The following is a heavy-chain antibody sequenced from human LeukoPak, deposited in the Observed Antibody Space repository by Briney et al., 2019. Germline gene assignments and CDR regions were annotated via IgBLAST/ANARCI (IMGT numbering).Heavy chain of an antibody. CDR1: GGTFSDYS. J-gene: IGHJ4*02. V-gene: IGHV1-69*04. CDR3: ARDRPRARYFDY. CDR2: IIPILNVP. Sequence: SVKVSCKASGGTFSDYSISWVRQAPGQGLEWMGRIIPILNVPNYAQKFEGRVTITADKSTSTAYMELSSLKPEDTAVYFCARDRPRARYFDYWGQGTLVTVSS. D-gene: IGHD2-15*01.